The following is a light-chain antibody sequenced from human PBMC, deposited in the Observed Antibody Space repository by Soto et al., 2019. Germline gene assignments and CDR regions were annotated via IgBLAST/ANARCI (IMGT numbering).Light chain of an antibody. CDR2: LGS. CDR3: MQPLQSWT. J-gene: IGKJ1*01. CDR1: LSLLHSNGYNY. V-gene: IGKV2-28*01. Sequence: DIVMTQSPLSLRVTPGERASISPWSLLSLLHSNGYNYLDWYQQKPGQSPXXLIYLGSNRASGVPDRFSGSGSGTDFTLKISRVEAEDVGVYYCMQPLQSWTFGQGTKVDNK.